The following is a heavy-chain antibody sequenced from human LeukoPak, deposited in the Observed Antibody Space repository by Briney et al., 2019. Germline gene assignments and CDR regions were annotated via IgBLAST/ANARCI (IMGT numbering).Heavy chain of an antibody. CDR1: GGSFSGYY. CDR2: INHSGST. V-gene: IGHV4-34*01. J-gene: IGHJ5*02. Sequence: SETLSLTCAVYGGSFSGYYWSWIRQPPGKGLEWIGEINHSGSTNYNPSLKSRVTISVDTSKNQFSLKLSSVTAADTAVYYCARGAPTYGDSDWFDPWGQGTLVTVSS. CDR3: ARGAPTYGDSDWFDP. D-gene: IGHD4-17*01.